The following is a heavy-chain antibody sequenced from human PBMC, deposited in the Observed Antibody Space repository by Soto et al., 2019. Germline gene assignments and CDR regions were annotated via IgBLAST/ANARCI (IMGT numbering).Heavy chain of an antibody. CDR2: INHSGST. CDR1: GGSFSGYY. CDR3: ARGRPPVPAAHWFDS. D-gene: IGHD2-2*01. J-gene: IGHJ5*01. Sequence: SETLSLTCAVYGGSFSGYYWSWIRQPPGKGLEWIGEINHSGSTNYNPSLKSRVTISVDTSKNQFSLKLSSVTAADTAVYYCARGRPPVPAAHWFDSWGQGTLVTVSS. V-gene: IGHV4-34*01.